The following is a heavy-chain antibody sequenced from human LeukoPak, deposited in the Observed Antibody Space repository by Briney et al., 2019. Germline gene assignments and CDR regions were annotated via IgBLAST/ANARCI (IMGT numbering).Heavy chain of an antibody. J-gene: IGHJ6*02. V-gene: IGHV1-69*04. Sequence: GASVKVSCKASGYTFTGYYMHWVRQAPGQGPEWMGRILPIFDLTDYAPKFQGRVTITADKSTRTTYMELSSLRSDDTAVYYCARDGGWLQTQNHYYYHGMDVWGQGTTVTVSS. CDR1: GYTFTGYY. CDR2: ILPIFDLT. CDR3: ARDGGWLQTQNHYYYHGMDV. D-gene: IGHD5-24*01.